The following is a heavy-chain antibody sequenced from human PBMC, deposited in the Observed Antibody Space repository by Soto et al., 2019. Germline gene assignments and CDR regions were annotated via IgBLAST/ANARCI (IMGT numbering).Heavy chain of an antibody. CDR2: IDWDDDK. CDR3: ARDSVALYYYYYGMDV. V-gene: IGHV2-70*11. CDR1: GFTVSSNY. Sequence: LRLSCAASGFTVSSNYMSWVRQAPGKDLEWLARIDWDDDKYYSTSLKTKLTISKDTSKNQVVLTMANMDPVDTATYYCARDSVALYYYYYGMDVWGQGTTVTVSS. J-gene: IGHJ6*02. D-gene: IGHD2-21*01.